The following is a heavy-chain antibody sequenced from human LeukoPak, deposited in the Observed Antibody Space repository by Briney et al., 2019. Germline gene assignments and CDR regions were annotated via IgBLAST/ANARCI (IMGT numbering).Heavy chain of an antibody. V-gene: IGHV4-59*01. CDR2: IYYSGST. J-gene: IGHJ4*02. CDR1: GGSISSYY. Sequence: SETLSLTCTVSGGSISSYYWSWLRQPPGKGLEGFGYIYYSGSTNYNPSLKSRVTISVDTSKNQFSLKLSSVTAADTAVYYCARGGGSGSYLYFDYWGQGTLVTVSS. CDR3: ARGGGSGSYLYFDY. D-gene: IGHD3-10*01.